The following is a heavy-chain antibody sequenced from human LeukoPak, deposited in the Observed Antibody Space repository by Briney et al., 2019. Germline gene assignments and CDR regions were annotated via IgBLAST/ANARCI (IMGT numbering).Heavy chain of an antibody. J-gene: IGHJ4*02. CDR3: ASPGIAAAGPPYFDY. CDR2: IIPILGIA. CDR1: GGTFSSYA. D-gene: IGHD6-13*01. V-gene: IGHV1-69*04. Sequence: EASVKVSCKASGGTFSSYAISWVRQAPGQGLEWMGRIIPILGIANYAQKFQGRVTITADKSTSTAYMELSSLRSEDTAVYYCASPGIAAAGPPYFDYWGQGTLVTVSS.